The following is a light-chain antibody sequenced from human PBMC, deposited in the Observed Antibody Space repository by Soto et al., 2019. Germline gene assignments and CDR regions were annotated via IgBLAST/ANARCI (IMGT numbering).Light chain of an antibody. CDR1: QSLLHSNGYNY. CDR3: MQALQTPRT. J-gene: IGKJ1*01. CDR2: LGS. V-gene: IGKV2-28*01. Sequence: IVMTQSPLSLPVTPGEPASISCRSSQSLLHSNGYNYLDWYLQKPGQSPQLLIYLGSNRSSGVPDRFSGSGSGTDFTLKISRVYAEDVGVYYCMQALQTPRTLGQGTKVDIK.